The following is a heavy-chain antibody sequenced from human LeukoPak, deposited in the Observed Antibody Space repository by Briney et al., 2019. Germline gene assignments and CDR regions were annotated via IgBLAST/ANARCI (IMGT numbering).Heavy chain of an antibody. D-gene: IGHD2-8*01. CDR1: GGTLSSYT. CDR3: ARDRGDGVFDY. V-gene: IGHV1-69*04. J-gene: IGHJ4*02. Sequence: ASVKVSCKASGGTLSSYTISWVRQAPGQGLEWMGRIIPILGIPNYAQKFQGRVTITADKSTSTAHMELSSLRSEDTAVYYCARDRGDGVFDYWGQGTLVTVSS. CDR2: IIPILGIP.